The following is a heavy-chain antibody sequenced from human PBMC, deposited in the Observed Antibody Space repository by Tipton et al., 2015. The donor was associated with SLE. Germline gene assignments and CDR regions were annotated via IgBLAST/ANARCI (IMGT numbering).Heavy chain of an antibody. J-gene: IGHJ6*02. Sequence: TLSLTCAVYGGSFSGYYWSWIRQPPGKGLEWIGEINHSGSTNYNPSLKSRVTISVDTSKNQFSLKLSSVTAADTAVYYCARGNLNCSSTSCYPGCYFYYGMDVWGQGTTVTVSS. CDR3: ARGNLNCSSTSCYPGCYFYYGMDV. V-gene: IGHV4-34*01. CDR2: INHSGST. D-gene: IGHD2-2*01. CDR1: GGSFSGYY.